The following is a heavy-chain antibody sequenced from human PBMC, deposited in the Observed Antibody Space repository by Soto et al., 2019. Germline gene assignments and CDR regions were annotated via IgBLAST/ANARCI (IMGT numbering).Heavy chain of an antibody. Sequence: EVQLVESGGGLVKPGGSLRLSCAASGFTFSIYGMNWVRQAPGKGLEWVSSIGSSSSSIFYGDSVKGRFTISRDNAKNSLFLQMNSLRAEDTAVYYCARDRGSVSYYRAWGWDFDYWGQGSLVTVSS. CDR2: IGSSSSSI. CDR1: GFTFSIYG. V-gene: IGHV3-21*01. J-gene: IGHJ4*02. CDR3: ARDRGSVSYYRAWGWDFDY. D-gene: IGHD3-10*01.